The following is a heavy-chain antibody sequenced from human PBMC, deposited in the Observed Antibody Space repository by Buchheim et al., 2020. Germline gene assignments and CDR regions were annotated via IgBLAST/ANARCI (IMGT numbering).Heavy chain of an antibody. D-gene: IGHD1-26*01. CDR3: AKGVGATSSYGMDV. J-gene: IGHJ6*02. Sequence: EVQLLESGGGLVQPGGSLRLSRAASRFTFSSYAMTWVRQAPGKGLEWVSTISGSGNSTYYTDSVKGRFTISRDNSKNTLYLQMNSLRAEDTAVYYCAKGVGATSSYGMDVWGQGTT. CDR1: RFTFSSYA. V-gene: IGHV3-23*01. CDR2: ISGSGNST.